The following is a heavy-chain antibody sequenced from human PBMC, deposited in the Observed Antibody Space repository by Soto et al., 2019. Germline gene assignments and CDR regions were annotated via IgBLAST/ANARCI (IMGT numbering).Heavy chain of an antibody. CDR2: IYSGGST. CDR1: GFTVSSNY. CDR3: AREGDPYCSGGSCYPGAAAFDI. J-gene: IGHJ3*02. Sequence: EVQLVESGGGLVQPGGSLRLSCAASGFTVSSNYMSWVRQAPGKGLEWVSVIYSGGSTYYADSVKGRFTISRDNSKNTLYLQMNSLRAEDTAVYYCAREGDPYCSGGSCYPGAAAFDIWGQGTMVTVSS. D-gene: IGHD2-15*01. V-gene: IGHV3-66*01.